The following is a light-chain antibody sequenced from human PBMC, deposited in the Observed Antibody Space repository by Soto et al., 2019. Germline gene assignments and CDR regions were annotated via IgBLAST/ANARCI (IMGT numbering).Light chain of an antibody. CDR3: SSYTTTKSYV. CDR1: SSDVGAYNY. CDR2: AVT. J-gene: IGLJ1*01. V-gene: IGLV2-14*03. Sequence: QSALTQPASVSGSSGQSITISCTGTSSDVGAYNYVSWYQQHPGKAPKLMISAVTNRPSGVSNRFSGSKSGNTASLTISGLQVEDEADYYCSSYTTTKSYVFGTGTKVTVL.